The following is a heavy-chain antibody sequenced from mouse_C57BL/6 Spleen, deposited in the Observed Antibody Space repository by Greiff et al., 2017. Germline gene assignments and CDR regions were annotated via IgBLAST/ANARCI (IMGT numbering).Heavy chain of an antibody. V-gene: IGHV7-3*01. Sequence: EVKLMESGGGLVQPGGSLSLSCAASGFTFTDYYMSWVRQPPGKALEWLGFIRNKANGYTTEDSASVKGRFTISRDNSQSILYLQMNALRAEDSATYYCARFYYYAMEYWGQGTSVTVSS. CDR3: ARFYYYAMEY. CDR1: GFTFTDYY. J-gene: IGHJ4*01. CDR2: IRNKANGYTT.